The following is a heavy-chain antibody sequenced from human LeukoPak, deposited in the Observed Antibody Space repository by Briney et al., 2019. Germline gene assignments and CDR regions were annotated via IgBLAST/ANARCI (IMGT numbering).Heavy chain of an antibody. Sequence: GGSLRLSCAASGFTFSNFAMHWVRQAPGKGLEWVAVMSNDGNNKYYADSVKGRFTISRDNSKNTLYLQMNSLRAEDTAVYYCAKGPTYYYDSSGYFDYWGQGTLVTVSS. CDR2: MSNDGNNK. J-gene: IGHJ4*02. CDR1: GFTFSNFA. V-gene: IGHV3-30-3*01. D-gene: IGHD3-22*01. CDR3: AKGPTYYYDSSGYFDY.